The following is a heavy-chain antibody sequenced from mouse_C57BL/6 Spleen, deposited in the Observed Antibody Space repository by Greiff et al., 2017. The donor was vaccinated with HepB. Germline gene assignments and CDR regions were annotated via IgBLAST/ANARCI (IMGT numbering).Heavy chain of an antibody. V-gene: IGHV1-15*01. D-gene: IGHD2-13*01. CDR3: TRGDYSYYFDY. J-gene: IGHJ2*01. CDR1: GYTFTDYE. CDR2: IDPETGGP. Sequence: QVQLQQSGAELVRPGASVTLSCKASGYTFTDYEMHWVKQTPVHGLEWIGAIDPETGGPAYNQKFKGKAILTADKSSSTAYMELRSLTSEDSAVYYCTRGDYSYYFDYWGQGTTLTVSS.